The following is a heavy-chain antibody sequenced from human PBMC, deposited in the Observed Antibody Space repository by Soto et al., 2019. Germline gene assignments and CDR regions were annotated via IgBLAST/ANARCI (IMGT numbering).Heavy chain of an antibody. CDR1: GLTFSSLW. J-gene: IGHJ4*02. Sequence: EVQLVESGGGLVQPGGSLRLSCAVSGLTFSSLWMSWVRQAPGKGLEWVANIKPDGSEKYYVDSVKGRFTISRDNAKNSLYLQVNSLRAEDTAVYYCAGYGHWYLDSWGQGTLVTVSS. V-gene: IGHV3-7*01. CDR3: AGYGHWYLDS. D-gene: IGHD2-8*02. CDR2: IKPDGSEK.